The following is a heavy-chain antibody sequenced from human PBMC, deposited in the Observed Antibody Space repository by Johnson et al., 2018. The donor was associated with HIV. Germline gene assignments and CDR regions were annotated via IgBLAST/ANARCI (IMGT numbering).Heavy chain of an antibody. D-gene: IGHD3-22*01. CDR3: TICITMIVVVTTDAFDI. V-gene: IGHV3-15*01. J-gene: IGHJ3*02. CDR2: IKCKTDGGTP. CDR1: GFTFSNAW. Sequence: VQLVESGGGLVQPGGSLRLSCAASGFTFSNAWMSWVRQAPGKGLEWVGRIKCKTDGGTPDYAAPVKGRFTISRDDSKNTLYLQMNSLKTEDTAVYYCTICITMIVVVTTDAFDIWGQGTMVTVSS.